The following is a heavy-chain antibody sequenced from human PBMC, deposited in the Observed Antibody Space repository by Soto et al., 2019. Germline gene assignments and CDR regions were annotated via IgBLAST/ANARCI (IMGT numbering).Heavy chain of an antibody. CDR1: GDSVSSNSAA. V-gene: IGHV6-1*01. Sequence: SQTLSLTCAISGDSVSSNSAAWNWIRQSPSRGLEWLGRTYYRSKWYNDYAVSVKSRITINPDTSKNQFSLQLNSVTPEDTAVYYCAREGVGGELFAPSQTRNWFDPWGQGTLVTVSS. CDR2: TYYRSKWYN. D-gene: IGHD3-10*01. J-gene: IGHJ5*02. CDR3: AREGVGGELFAPSQTRNWFDP.